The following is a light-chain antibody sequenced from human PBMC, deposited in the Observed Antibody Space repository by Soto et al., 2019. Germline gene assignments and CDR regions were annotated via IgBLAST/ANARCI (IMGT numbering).Light chain of an antibody. CDR1: QSISNY. CDR3: QQSNSVPYT. V-gene: IGKV1-39*01. J-gene: IGKJ2*01. CDR2: AAS. Sequence: DIQMTQSPSSLSASVGDRVTITCRASQSISNYLNWYQQKPGKAPKLLIYAASTLQNWVPLRFSGSGSGTDFALTIRNLQPEDFATYYWQQSNSVPYTFGQGTRLEI.